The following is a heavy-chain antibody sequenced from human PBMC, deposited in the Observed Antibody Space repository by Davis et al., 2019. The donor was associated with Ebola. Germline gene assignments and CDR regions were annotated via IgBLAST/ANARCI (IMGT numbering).Heavy chain of an antibody. CDR2: INAGSGNT. V-gene: IGHV1-3*01. J-gene: IGHJ4*02. CDR3: ARLSTRVDY. Sequence: AASVKVSCKASGYTFTTYAMHWVRQAPGQRLEWMGWINAGSGNTKYSQKFQGRVTITRDTSASTAYMELSSLRSEDTAVYYCARLSTRVDYWGQGTLVTVSS. D-gene: IGHD5/OR15-5a*01. CDR1: GYTFTTYA.